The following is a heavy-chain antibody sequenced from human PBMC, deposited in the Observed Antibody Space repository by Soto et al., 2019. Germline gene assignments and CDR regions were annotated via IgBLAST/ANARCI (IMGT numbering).Heavy chain of an antibody. Sequence: SLKISCAASGFTFDDYAMHWVRQAPGKGLEWVSGISWNSGSIGYADSVKGRFTISRDNAKNSLYLQMNSLRAEDTALYYCAQDIGSGYCSSTSCYYYYGMDVWGQGTTVTVSS. V-gene: IGHV3-9*01. CDR2: ISWNSGSI. CDR3: AQDIGSGYCSSTSCYYYYGMDV. J-gene: IGHJ6*02. D-gene: IGHD2-2*01. CDR1: GFTFDDYA.